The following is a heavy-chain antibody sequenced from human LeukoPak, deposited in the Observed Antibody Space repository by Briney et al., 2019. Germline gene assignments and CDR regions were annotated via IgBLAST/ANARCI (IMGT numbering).Heavy chain of an antibody. CDR2: IYTSGST. CDR3: ARDNIAVAGSYYFDY. V-gene: IGHV4-4*07. CDR1: GGSISSYY. J-gene: IGHJ4*02. Sequence: SETQSLTCTVSGGSISSYYWSWIRQPAGKGPEWIGRIYTSGSTNYNPSLKSRVTMSVDTSKNQFSLKLSSVTAADTAVYYCARDNIAVAGSYYFDYWGQGTLVTVSS. D-gene: IGHD6-19*01.